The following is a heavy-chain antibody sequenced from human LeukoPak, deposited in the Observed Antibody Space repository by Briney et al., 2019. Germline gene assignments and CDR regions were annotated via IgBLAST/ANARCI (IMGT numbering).Heavy chain of an antibody. V-gene: IGHV3-7*03. Sequence: GGSLRLSCAASGFTFSTYWMSWVRQAPGKGLEWVANIKQDGSEKYYVDSVKGRFTISRDNAKNSLYLHMNSLTAEDTAMYYCARDWVAGVPFDAFDIWGQGTMVSVSS. CDR2: IKQDGSEK. CDR3: ARDWVAGVPFDAFDI. J-gene: IGHJ3*02. CDR1: GFTFSTYW. D-gene: IGHD3-10*01.